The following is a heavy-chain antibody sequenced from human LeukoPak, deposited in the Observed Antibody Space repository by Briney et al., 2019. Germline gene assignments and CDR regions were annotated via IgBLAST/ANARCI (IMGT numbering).Heavy chain of an antibody. Sequence: GASVKVSCKASGYTFTGYYMHWVRQAPGQGLEWMGWINPNSGGTNYAQKFQGRVTMTRDTSISTAYMELSRLRSDDTAVYYCARVIVGATGWFDPWGQGTLVTVSS. V-gene: IGHV1-2*02. CDR2: INPNSGGT. D-gene: IGHD1-26*01. J-gene: IGHJ5*02. CDR3: ARVIVGATGWFDP. CDR1: GYTFTGYY.